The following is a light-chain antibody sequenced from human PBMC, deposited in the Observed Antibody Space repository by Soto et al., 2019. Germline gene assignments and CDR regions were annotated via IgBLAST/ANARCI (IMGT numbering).Light chain of an antibody. J-gene: IGLJ2*01. CDR3: CSYAGSITHVL. Sequence: QSAPTQPASVSGSPGQSITISCTGTSSDVGTYNLVSWYQQHPGKAPKLIIYEVSKRPSGVSNRFSGSKSGYTASLTISGLQAEDEADYYCCSYAGSITHVLFGGGTKLTVL. CDR1: SSDVGTYNL. CDR2: EVS. V-gene: IGLV2-23*02.